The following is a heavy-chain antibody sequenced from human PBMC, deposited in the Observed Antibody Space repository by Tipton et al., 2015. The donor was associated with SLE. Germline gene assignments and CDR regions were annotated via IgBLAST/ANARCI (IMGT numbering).Heavy chain of an antibody. D-gene: IGHD2-21*01. Sequence: TLSLTCTVSGGSIRSTNYFWSWVRQLPGKGLEWIGFISPSGNHYYNPSLDSRVTISIDTSKNQFSLRLRSVTAADTAVYYCAREVNVVSDSDAFDIGGQGTVLTVS. CDR3: AREVNVVSDSDAFDI. V-gene: IGHV4-31*03. J-gene: IGHJ3*02. CDR1: GGSIRSTNYF. CDR2: ISPSGNH.